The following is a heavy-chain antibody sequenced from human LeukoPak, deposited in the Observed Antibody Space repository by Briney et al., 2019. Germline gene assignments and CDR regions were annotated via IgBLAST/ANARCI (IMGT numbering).Heavy chain of an antibody. D-gene: IGHD1-26*01. Sequence: GGSLRLSCAASGFTFSGSAMHWVRQASGKGLEWVGRIRSKANSYATAYAASVKGRFTISRDDSKNTAYLQMNSLKTEDTAVYYCARGVSGRNMDVWGKGTTVTISS. V-gene: IGHV3-73*01. CDR2: IRSKANSYAT. CDR3: ARGVSGRNMDV. J-gene: IGHJ6*03. CDR1: GFTFSGSA.